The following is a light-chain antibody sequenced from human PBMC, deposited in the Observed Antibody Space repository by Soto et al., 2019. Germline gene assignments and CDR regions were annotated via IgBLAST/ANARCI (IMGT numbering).Light chain of an antibody. CDR1: QGITDD. J-gene: IGKJ1*01. CDR3: LQNFNFPWT. CDR2: AAS. Sequence: AMHMNQAPSSLSASVGYTVTITCRASQGITDDLGWYQQKPGKAPKLLIYAASSLQSGVPSRFSGSGSGTDFTLTISSLQPEDFATYYCLQNFNFPWTFGLGTKVDI. V-gene: IGKV1-6*01.